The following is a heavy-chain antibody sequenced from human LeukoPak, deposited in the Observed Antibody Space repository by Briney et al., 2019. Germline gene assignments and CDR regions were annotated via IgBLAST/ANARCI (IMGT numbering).Heavy chain of an antibody. Sequence: SETLSLTCTVSDDSITMYYWTWIRQPPGKGLEWIGYVDHTGSTKFNPSLNGRVSISRDTSKNFFSLRLRSVTAADTAVYFCARGHVSSSTWYSTYYYFFYMDFWGKGTTVTVSS. CDR2: VDHTGST. D-gene: IGHD4-11*01. J-gene: IGHJ6*03. CDR3: ARGHVSSSTWYSTYYYFFYMDF. CDR1: DDSITMYY. V-gene: IGHV4-59*01.